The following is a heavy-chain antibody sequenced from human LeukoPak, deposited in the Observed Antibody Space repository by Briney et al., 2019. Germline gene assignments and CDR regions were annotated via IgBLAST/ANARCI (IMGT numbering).Heavy chain of an antibody. CDR3: ARRHVEYSSSSDPYYFDY. D-gene: IGHD6-6*01. J-gene: IGHJ4*02. V-gene: IGHV4-39*07. CDR2: IFYSGST. Sequence: SETLSLTCTVSGGSISTSSYYWGWVRQPPGKGLEWIGNIFYSGSTYYSPSLKSRVTISLDTSKNQFSLKLSSVTAADTAVYYCARRHVEYSSSSDPYYFDYWGQGTLVTVSS. CDR1: GGSISTSSYY.